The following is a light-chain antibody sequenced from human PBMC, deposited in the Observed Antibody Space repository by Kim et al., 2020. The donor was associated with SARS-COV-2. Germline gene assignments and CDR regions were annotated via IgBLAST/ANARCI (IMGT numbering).Light chain of an antibody. CDR2: TAS. Sequence: DIQMTQSPSSLSASVGDRVTITCRASQKIDFYLSWSQQKPGKAPKLLIYTASNLHSGVPSRFSGSGSGTDFTLTIDSLQPDDFATYYCQQSYRTPYTFGQGTKLEI. J-gene: IGKJ2*01. CDR1: QKIDFY. V-gene: IGKV1-39*01. CDR3: QQSYRTPYT.